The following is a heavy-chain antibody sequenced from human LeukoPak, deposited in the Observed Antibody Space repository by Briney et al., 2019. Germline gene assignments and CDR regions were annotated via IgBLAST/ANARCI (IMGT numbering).Heavy chain of an antibody. CDR3: ARDYGDIPPDWYYDL. CDR2: IYYSGST. V-gene: IGHV4-30-4*01. Sequence: SETLSLTCTVSGGSISSGDYYWSWIRQPPGKGLEWIGYIYYSGSTYYNPSLKSRVTISVDTSKDQFSLKLSSVTAADTAVYYCARDYGDIPPDWYYDLWGRGTLVTVSS. CDR1: GGSISSGDYY. D-gene: IGHD4-17*01. J-gene: IGHJ2*01.